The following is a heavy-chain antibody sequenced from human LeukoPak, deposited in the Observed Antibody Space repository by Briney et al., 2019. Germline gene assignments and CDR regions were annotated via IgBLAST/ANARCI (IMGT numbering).Heavy chain of an antibody. D-gene: IGHD2-2*01. Sequence: PGGSLKISCRGSGYTFTTYWIGWVRQMPGKGLEWMGIIYPGDSDARYSPSFQGQVTMSADKSINTAYLQWSSLKASDTAMYYCARRRGCSSSSCPPDYWGQGTLVTVSS. J-gene: IGHJ4*02. V-gene: IGHV5-51*01. CDR2: IYPGDSDA. CDR3: ARRRGCSSSSCPPDY. CDR1: GYTFTTYW.